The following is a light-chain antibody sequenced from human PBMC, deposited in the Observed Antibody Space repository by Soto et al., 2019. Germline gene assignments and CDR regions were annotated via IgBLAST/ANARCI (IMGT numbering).Light chain of an antibody. V-gene: IGKV1-5*03. J-gene: IGKJ4*01. CDR3: EQYNSYPLT. CDR2: KAS. Sequence: DIQMTHSPSTLSASVGDRVTITCRASQSISTWLAWYQQKPGKAPKILIYKASSLEGGVPSRFGGSGSGTLFNITISSLHPDDFATYYCEQYNSYPLTVGGGTTVDIK. CDR1: QSISTW.